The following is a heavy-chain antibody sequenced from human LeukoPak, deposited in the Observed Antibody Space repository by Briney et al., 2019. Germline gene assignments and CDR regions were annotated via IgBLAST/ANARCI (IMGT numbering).Heavy chain of an antibody. CDR3: ARDLGYCSSTSCYGPFDY. D-gene: IGHD2-2*01. Sequence: PGGSLRLSCAASGFTFSSYAMHWVRQAPGKGLEWVAVISYDGSNKYYADSVKGRFTISRDNSKNTLYLQMNSLRAEDTAVYYCARDLGYCSSTSCYGPFDYWGQGTLVTVSS. CDR2: ISYDGSNK. CDR1: GFTFSSYA. J-gene: IGHJ4*02. V-gene: IGHV3-30-3*01.